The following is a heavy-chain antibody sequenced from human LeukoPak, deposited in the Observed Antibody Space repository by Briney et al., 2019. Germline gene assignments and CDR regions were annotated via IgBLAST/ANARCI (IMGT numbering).Heavy chain of an antibody. CDR3: TKCMTASGTCFFAS. D-gene: IGHD2-21*02. V-gene: IGHV3-21*04. J-gene: IGHJ4*02. CDR1: GFTFSSYS. Sequence: GGSLRLSCAASGFTFSSYSMNWVRQAPGKGLEWVSSISSSSGYIYYADSVKGRFTTSRDNAKNSLYLQMNSLGAEDTAIYYCTKCMTASGTCFFASWGQGTLVTVSS. CDR2: ISSSSGYI.